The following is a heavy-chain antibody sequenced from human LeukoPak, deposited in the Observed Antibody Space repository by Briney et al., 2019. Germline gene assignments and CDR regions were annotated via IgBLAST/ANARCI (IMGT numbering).Heavy chain of an antibody. CDR1: GYSFTSYW. V-gene: IGHV5-10-1*01. Sequence: GESLRISCKGSGYSFTSYWISWVRQMPGKGLEWMGRIDPSDSYTNYSPSFQGHVTISADKSISTAYLQWSSLKASDTAMYYCAIALRITMVRGVNEYYFDYWGQGTLVTVSS. D-gene: IGHD3-10*01. CDR2: IDPSDSYT. CDR3: AIALRITMVRGVNEYYFDY. J-gene: IGHJ4*02.